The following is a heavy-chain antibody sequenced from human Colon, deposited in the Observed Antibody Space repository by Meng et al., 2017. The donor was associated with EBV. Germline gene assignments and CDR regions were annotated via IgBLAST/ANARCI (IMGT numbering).Heavy chain of an antibody. V-gene: IGHV4-30-4*01. CDR2: IHHSGSA. D-gene: IGHD2-21*01. CDR1: GGTMSSGNYY. J-gene: IGHJ4*02. CDR3: ASFDHIPRRNYFDY. Sequence: APLQESAPVLVEPSQTLSLTCTVSGGTMSSGNYYWSWIRQPPGKGLEWIGNIHHSGSAYYNPSLKSRVSISVDTSKSQFSLNLNSMTAADTAVYYCASFDHIPRRNYFDYWGQGTLVTVSS.